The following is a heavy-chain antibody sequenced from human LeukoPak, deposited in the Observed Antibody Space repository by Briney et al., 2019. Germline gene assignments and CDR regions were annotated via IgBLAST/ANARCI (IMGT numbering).Heavy chain of an antibody. CDR1: GFTFSSYA. V-gene: IGHV3-23*01. CDR2: FSGSGGST. D-gene: IGHD2-2*01. Sequence: PGGSLRLSCAASGFTFSSYAMSWVRQAPGKGLEWVSAFSGSGGSTYYADSVKGRFTISRDNSKNTLYLQMNSLRAEDTAVYYCCEQQARYCSSTGIDYWGQGTLVTVSS. J-gene: IGHJ4*02. CDR3: CEQQARYCSSTGIDY.